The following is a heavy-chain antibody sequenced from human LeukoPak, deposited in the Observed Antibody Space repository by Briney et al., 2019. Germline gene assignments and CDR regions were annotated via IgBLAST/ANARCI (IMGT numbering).Heavy chain of an antibody. D-gene: IGHD6-19*01. CDR2: IYWDDDK. V-gene: IGHV2-5*02. J-gene: IGHJ4*02. CDR3: ARRRGEAVADYFDY. CDR1: GFSLNTGGVG. Sequence: SGPTLVKPTQTLTLTCIVSGFSLNTGGVGVGWIRQPPGKALEWLGLIYWDDDKRYSPSLKARVTITKDTSQNQVVLTMTNMDPVDTATYYCARRRGEAVADYFDYWGQGTLVTVSS.